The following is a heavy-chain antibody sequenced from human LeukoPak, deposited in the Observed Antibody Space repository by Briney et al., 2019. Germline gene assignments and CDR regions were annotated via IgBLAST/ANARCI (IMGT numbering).Heavy chain of an antibody. Sequence: GGSLKLSCAASGFTFSSYAMSWVRQAPGKGLEWVSAISGSGGSTYYADSVKGRFTISRDNSKNTLYLQMNSLRAEDTAVYYCAKGFNSGSYYYFDYWGQGTLVTVSS. CDR2: ISGSGGST. CDR3: AKGFNSGSYYYFDY. V-gene: IGHV3-23*01. CDR1: GFTFSSYA. D-gene: IGHD1-26*01. J-gene: IGHJ4*02.